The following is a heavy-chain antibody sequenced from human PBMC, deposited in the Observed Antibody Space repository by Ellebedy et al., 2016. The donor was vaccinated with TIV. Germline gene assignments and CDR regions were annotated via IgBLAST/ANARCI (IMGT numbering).Heavy chain of an antibody. V-gene: IGHV3-23*01. D-gene: IGHD3-22*01. J-gene: IGHJ4*02. Sequence: PGGSLRLSCAASGFTFSSYAMSWVRQAPGKGLEWVSTISGSGGSTYYADSVRGRFTISRDNSKKTLSLQMNSLSADDTAVYYCAKGRGRGSDSSAPRYYFDYWGLGTLVTVSS. CDR2: ISGSGGST. CDR1: GFTFSSYA. CDR3: AKGRGRGSDSSAPRYYFDY.